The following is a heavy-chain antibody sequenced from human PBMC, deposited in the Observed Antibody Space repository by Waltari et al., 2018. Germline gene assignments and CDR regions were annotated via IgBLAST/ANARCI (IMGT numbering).Heavy chain of an antibody. CDR1: GFTFEDYA. CDR2: MSWNSNDI. D-gene: IGHD6-13*01. J-gene: IGHJ4*02. Sequence: EVQLVESGGGLVQPGKSLRLSCAASGFTFEDYAMHWVRQAPGKGLEWVSGMSWNSNDIAYADSVKGRFTISRDNAKNSLFLQMNSLRPEDTALYYCAKPRAAAPGLFHYWGQGTLVTVSS. V-gene: IGHV3-9*01. CDR3: AKPRAAAPGLFHY.